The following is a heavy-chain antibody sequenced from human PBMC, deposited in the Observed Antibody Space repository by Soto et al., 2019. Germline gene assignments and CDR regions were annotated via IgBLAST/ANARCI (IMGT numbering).Heavy chain of an antibody. CDR2: INHSGST. V-gene: IGHV4-34*01. CDR1: GGSFSGYY. Sequence: SETLSLTCAVYGGSFSGYYWSWIRQPPGKGLEWIGEINHSGSTNYNPSLKSRVTISVDTSKNQFSLKLSSVTAADTAVYYCARGQYYDFWSGTQTGSFDPWGQGTLVTVSS. D-gene: IGHD3-3*01. CDR3: ARGQYYDFWSGTQTGSFDP. J-gene: IGHJ5*02.